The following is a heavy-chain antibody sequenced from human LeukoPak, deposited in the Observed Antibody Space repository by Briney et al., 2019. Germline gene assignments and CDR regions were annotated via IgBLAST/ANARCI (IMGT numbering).Heavy chain of an antibody. D-gene: IGHD2/OR15-2a*01. J-gene: IGHJ4*02. CDR3: ATTLTNLLPRMYFAY. CDR2: ISDSGVGT. CDR1: GFTFINYG. V-gene: IGHV3-23*01. Sequence: LSCVASGFTFINYGMSWVRQAPGKGLEWVSVISDSGVGTYYADSVKGRFTISRDNSKNTLFLQLNSLRAEDTAVYYCATTLTNLLPRMYFAYWGQGTLVTVSS.